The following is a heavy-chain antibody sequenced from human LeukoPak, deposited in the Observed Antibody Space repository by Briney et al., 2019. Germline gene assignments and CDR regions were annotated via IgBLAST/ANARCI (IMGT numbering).Heavy chain of an antibody. D-gene: IGHD5-18*01. CDR3: ACGYSYGYDY. Sequence: SGTPSLPRPVSCGSLQSSSFYLGWVPPPPRKGVGWIGSIYYSGSTYYNPSLKSRVTISVDTSKNQFSLKLSSVTAADTAVYYCACGYSYGYDYWGQGTLVTVSS. V-gene: IGHV4-39*07. CDR1: CGSLQSSSFY. J-gene: IGHJ4*02. CDR2: IYYSGST.